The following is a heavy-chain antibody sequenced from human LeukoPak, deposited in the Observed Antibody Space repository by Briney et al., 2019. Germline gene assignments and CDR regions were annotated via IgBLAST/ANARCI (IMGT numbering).Heavy chain of an antibody. CDR1: GFTFSSYA. CDR2: ISGSGGST. Sequence: PGGSLRLSCAASGFTFSSYAMSWVRQAPGKGLEWVSAISGSGGSTYYADSVKGRFTISRDNSKNTLYLQMNSLRAEDTAVYYCAKDEGYDFWSGYYNFDYWGQGTLVTVSS. D-gene: IGHD3-3*01. J-gene: IGHJ4*02. V-gene: IGHV3-23*01. CDR3: AKDEGYDFWSGYYNFDY.